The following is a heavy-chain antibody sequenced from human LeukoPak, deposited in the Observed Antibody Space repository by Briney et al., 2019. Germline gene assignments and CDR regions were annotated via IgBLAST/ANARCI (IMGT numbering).Heavy chain of an antibody. D-gene: IGHD7-27*01. CDR2: INPSGGST. J-gene: IGHJ4*02. CDR3: AKDLNWGSPLYYFDY. CDR1: GYTFTSYY. V-gene: IGHV1-46*01. Sequence: ASVKVSCKASGYTFTSYYMHWVRQAPGQGLEWMGIINPSGGSTTYAQKFQGRVTMTRDTSTTTFYMELSSLRAEDTAVYYCAKDLNWGSPLYYFDYWGQGTLVTVSS.